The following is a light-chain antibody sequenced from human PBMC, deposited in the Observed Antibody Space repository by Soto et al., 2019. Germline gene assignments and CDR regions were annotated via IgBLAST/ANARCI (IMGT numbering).Light chain of an antibody. J-gene: IGLJ2*01. Sequence: QSALTQPASVSGSPGQSIAISCTGTSRDVGGYNYVSWYQQHPGKAPKLLIYDVSARPSGVSNRFSASKSDNTASLTITGLQAEDEADYYCSSYTSSNTVVFGGGTKLTVL. CDR3: SSYTSSNTVV. CDR1: SRDVGGYNY. V-gene: IGLV2-14*01. CDR2: DVS.